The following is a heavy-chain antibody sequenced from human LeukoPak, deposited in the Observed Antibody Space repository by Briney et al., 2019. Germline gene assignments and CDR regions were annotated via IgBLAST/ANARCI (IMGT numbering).Heavy chain of an antibody. CDR2: INPSGGST. CDR1: GGTLTSYY. D-gene: IGHD2-8*01. CDR3: ARGLRQIVLMVYAMGY. J-gene: IGHJ4*02. Sequence: DSLKVSCKASGGTLTSYYMHWVRQAPGQGLEWMGVINPSGGSTNYAQKFQSRVTITRDISTSTVYMELSSLRSEETAVYYCARGLRQIVLMVYAMGYWGQGTLVTVSS. V-gene: IGHV1-46*01.